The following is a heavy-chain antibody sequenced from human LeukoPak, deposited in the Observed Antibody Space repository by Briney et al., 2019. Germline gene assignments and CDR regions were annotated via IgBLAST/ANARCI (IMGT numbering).Heavy chain of an antibody. V-gene: IGHV4-61*02. J-gene: IGHJ4*02. CDR3: ARARRIIDY. CDR1: GGSISSGSYY. D-gene: IGHD2-15*01. CDR2: IYTSGST. Sequence: PSETPSLTCTVSGGSISSGSYYWSWIRQPAGKGLEWIGRIYTSGSTNYNPSLKSRVTISVDTSKNQFSLKLSSVAAADTAVYYCARARRIIDYWGQGTLVTVSS.